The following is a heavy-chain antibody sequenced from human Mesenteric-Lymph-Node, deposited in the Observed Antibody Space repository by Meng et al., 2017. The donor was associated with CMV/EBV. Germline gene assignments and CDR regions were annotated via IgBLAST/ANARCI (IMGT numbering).Heavy chain of an antibody. CDR2: INSYKSNT. V-gene: IGHV1-18*01. CDR1: GYPFNTYG. J-gene: IGHJ6*02. Sequence: ASVKVSCKVSGYPFNTYGISWVRQAPGQGLEWMGWINSYKSNTNYAQNLQGRVTMTTDTPTTTAYMELSSLRSEDTAVYYCAREDTIFGVEAYYGMDVWGQGTTVTVSS. D-gene: IGHD3-3*01. CDR3: AREDTIFGVEAYYGMDV.